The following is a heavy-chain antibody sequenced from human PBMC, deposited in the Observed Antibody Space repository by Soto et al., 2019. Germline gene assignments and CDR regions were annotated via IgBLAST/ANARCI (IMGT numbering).Heavy chain of an antibody. CDR2: IYSGGST. V-gene: IGHV3-53*04. D-gene: IGHD5-18*01. J-gene: IGHJ6*03. Sequence: GGSLRLSCAASGFTVSSNYMSWVRQAPGKGLEWVSVIYSGGSTYYADSVKGRFTISRHNSKNRLYLQMNSLRAEDTAVYYCARIVHTALPTIRWYYYYYMDVWGKGTTVTVSS. CDR1: GFTVSSNY. CDR3: ARIVHTALPTIRWYYYYYMDV.